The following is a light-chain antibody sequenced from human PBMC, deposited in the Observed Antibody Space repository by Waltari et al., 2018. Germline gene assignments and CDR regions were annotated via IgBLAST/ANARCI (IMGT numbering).Light chain of an antibody. CDR1: QSLLHNNGYHY. J-gene: IGKJ2*01. CDR3: MQALQTPYM. V-gene: IGKV2-28*01. Sequence: EIVMTQSPLSLPVTPGESASISCRSSQSLLHNNGYHYLDWFLQKPGQHPRLLIFLGFHRASGVPDRVCGSGSGTHFTLEITSVEAVDAGVYYCMQALQTPYMFGQGTKLEIK. CDR2: LGF.